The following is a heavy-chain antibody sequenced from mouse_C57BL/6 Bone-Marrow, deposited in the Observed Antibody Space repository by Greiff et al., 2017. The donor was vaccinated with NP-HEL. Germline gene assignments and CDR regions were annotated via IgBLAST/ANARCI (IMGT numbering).Heavy chain of an antibody. CDR2: IYPSSGNT. CDR1: GYTFTSYG. CDR3: AVGDYGGFAD. J-gene: IGHJ3*01. Sequence: QVQLQQSGAELARPGASVKLSCKASGYTFTSYGISWVKQRTGQGLEWIGEIYPSSGNTYYNEKFKGKATLTAATSSSTAYMELSSLTSEDSGVYFCAVGDYGGFADWGQGTLVTVSA. V-gene: IGHV1-81*01. D-gene: IGHD2-4*01.